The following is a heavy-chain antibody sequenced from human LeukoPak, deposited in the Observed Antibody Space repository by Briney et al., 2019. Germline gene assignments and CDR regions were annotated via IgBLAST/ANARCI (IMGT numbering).Heavy chain of an antibody. CDR3: ARGASNYDYVWGSYRAFDY. CDR1: GGSFSGYY. D-gene: IGHD3-16*02. J-gene: IGHJ4*01. V-gene: IGHV4-34*01. Sequence: PSETLSLTCAVYGGSFSGYYWTWIRQPPGKGREWIGETNHSGSTNYNPSLKSRVTISVDTSKNQFSLKLSSVTAADTAVYYCARGASNYDYVWGSYRAFDYWGHGTLVTVSS. CDR2: TNHSGST.